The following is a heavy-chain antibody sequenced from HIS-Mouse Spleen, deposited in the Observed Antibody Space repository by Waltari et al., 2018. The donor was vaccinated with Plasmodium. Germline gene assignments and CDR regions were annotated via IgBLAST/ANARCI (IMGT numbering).Heavy chain of an antibody. Sequence: EVQLVESGGGLIQPGGSLRLSCAASGFTFSCYWMSWVRQAPGKGLEGVANIKQDGSEKYYVDSVKGRVTISRDNAKNSLYLQMNSLRAEDTAVYYCASSWYWYFDLWGRGTLVTVSS. V-gene: IGHV3-7*01. J-gene: IGHJ2*01. CDR2: IKQDGSEK. D-gene: IGHD6-13*01. CDR3: ASSWYWYFDL. CDR1: GFTFSCYW.